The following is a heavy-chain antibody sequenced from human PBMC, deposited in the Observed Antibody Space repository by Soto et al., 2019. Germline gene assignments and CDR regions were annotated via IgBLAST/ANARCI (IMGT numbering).Heavy chain of an antibody. Sequence: ASVKVSCKASGYTFTGYYMHWVRQAPGQGLEWMGWINPNSGGTNYAQKFQGWVTMTRDTSISTAYMELSRLRSDDTAVYYCASLVAVPAAIGSKQAAAIDICGLGKMLTVSS. CDR3: ASLVAVPAAIGSKQAAAIDI. CDR2: INPNSGGT. D-gene: IGHD2-2*01. CDR1: GYTFTGYY. J-gene: IGHJ3*02. V-gene: IGHV1-2*04.